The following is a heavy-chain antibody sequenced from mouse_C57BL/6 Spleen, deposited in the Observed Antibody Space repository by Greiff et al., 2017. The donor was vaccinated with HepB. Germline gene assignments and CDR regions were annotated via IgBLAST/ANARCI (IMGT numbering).Heavy chain of an antibody. CDR3: VRAGVYGNYGWFAY. J-gene: IGHJ3*01. D-gene: IGHD2-1*01. CDR2: IRSKSNNYAT. Sequence: EVQVVESGGGLVQPKGSLKLSCAASGFSFNTYAMNWVRQAPGKGLEWVARIRSKSNNYATYYADSVKDRFTISRDDSESMLYLQMNNLKTEDTAMYYCVRAGVYGNYGWFAYWGQGTLVTVSA. CDR1: GFSFNTYA. V-gene: IGHV10-1*01.